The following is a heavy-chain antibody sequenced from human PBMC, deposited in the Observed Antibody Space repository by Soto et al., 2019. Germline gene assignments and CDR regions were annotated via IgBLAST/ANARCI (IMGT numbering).Heavy chain of an antibody. CDR3: ARNLGRSESYHNYY. CDR1: GLTFSRYW. Sequence: GGSLRLSCVVSGLTFSRYWMSWVRQAPGKGLEWVANIKEDGSETYYVDSVKGRFTVSRDNAKNSLYLQMTSLRAEDTAVYYCARNLGRSESYHNYYWGQGTMVTVSS. V-gene: IGHV3-7*01. J-gene: IGHJ4*02. CDR2: IKEDGSET. D-gene: IGHD1-26*01.